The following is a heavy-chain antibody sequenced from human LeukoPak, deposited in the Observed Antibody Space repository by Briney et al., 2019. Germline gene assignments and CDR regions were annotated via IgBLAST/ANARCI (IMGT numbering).Heavy chain of an antibody. CDR3: ARDQATMIRNGFDV. CDR1: GFTVSSNY. CDR2: IYGGGKT. V-gene: IGHV3-53*01. Sequence: GGSLRLSCAASGFTVSSNYMNWVRQAPGKGLEWVSVIYGGGKTYYADSVKGRFTLSRDDSKNMLSLQMNCLRVEDTAVYYCARDQATMIRNGFDVWGQGTAVTVSS. D-gene: IGHD3-10*01. J-gene: IGHJ6*02.